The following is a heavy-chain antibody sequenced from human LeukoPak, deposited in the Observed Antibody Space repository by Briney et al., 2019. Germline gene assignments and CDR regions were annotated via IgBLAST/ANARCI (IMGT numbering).Heavy chain of an antibody. J-gene: IGHJ4*02. Sequence: GESLKISCKGSGYSFTTYWIGWVRQMPGKGLEWMGIIYPGDSDTRYSPSFQGQVTISADKSISTAYLQWSSLKASDTAMYYCARISTTMIVVATPVQFDYWGQGTLVTVSS. CDR2: IYPGDSDT. V-gene: IGHV5-51*01. D-gene: IGHD3-22*01. CDR3: ARISTTMIVVATPVQFDY. CDR1: GYSFTTYW.